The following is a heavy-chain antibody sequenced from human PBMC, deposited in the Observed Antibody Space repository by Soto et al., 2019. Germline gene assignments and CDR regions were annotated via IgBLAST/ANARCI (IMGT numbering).Heavy chain of an antibody. Sequence: GGSLRLSCAASGFTLRNYEMNWVRQAPGKGLEWISKISGSNNNIYYADSVRGRFTISRDNAKNSLYLQMNSLRAEDTAIYYCASERLCGADCYFFDNWGHGTQVTVSS. J-gene: IGHJ4*01. CDR2: ISGSNNNI. V-gene: IGHV3-48*03. D-gene: IGHD2-21*02. CDR1: GFTLRNYE. CDR3: ASERLCGADCYFFDN.